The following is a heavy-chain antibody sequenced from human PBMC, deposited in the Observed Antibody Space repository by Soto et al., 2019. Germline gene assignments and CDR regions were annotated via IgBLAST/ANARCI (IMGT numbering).Heavy chain of an antibody. CDR3: ATDLNWEST. CDR1: GFTFDDYT. D-gene: IGHD7-27*01. J-gene: IGHJ4*02. V-gene: IGHV3-43*01. CDR2: VSWDSDNT. Sequence: GGSLRLSCAASGFTFDDYTMHWVRQRPGKGLEWISLVSWDSDNTIYAESVKGRFTISRDNINNSLYLQVNSLTAGDTAIYYCATDLNWESTWGQGTLVTVSS.